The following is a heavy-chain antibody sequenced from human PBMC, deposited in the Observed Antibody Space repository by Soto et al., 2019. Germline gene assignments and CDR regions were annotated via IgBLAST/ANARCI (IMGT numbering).Heavy chain of an antibody. CDR1: GYTFTGYY. CDR3: ARLSSGSYYGMDV. D-gene: IGHD6-19*01. J-gene: IGHJ6*02. Sequence: ASVKVSCKASGYTFTGYYMHWVRQAPGQGLEWMGWINPNSGGTNYAQKFQGWVTMTRDTSISTAYMELSRLRSDGTAVYYCARLSSGSYYGMDVWGQGTTVTISS. CDR2: INPNSGGT. V-gene: IGHV1-2*04.